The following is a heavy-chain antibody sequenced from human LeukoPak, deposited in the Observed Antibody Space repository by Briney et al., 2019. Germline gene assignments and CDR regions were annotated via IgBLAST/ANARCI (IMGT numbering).Heavy chain of an antibody. J-gene: IGHJ4*02. V-gene: IGHV3-53*01. CDR3: ARGIDY. Sequence: GGSLRLSCAASGFIFSSYAMNWVRQAPGKELEWVSVIYTGGGRYYADSVRGRFTISRDTSKNMVFLQMNSLRVEDTAVYYCARGIDYWGRGTLVTVSS. CDR1: GFIFSSYA. CDR2: IYTGGGR.